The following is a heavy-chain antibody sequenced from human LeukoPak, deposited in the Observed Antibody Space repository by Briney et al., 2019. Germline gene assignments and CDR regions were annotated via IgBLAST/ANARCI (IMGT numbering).Heavy chain of an antibody. CDR1: GGSISSSSYY. D-gene: IGHD6-6*01. V-gene: IGHV4-39*01. J-gene: IGHJ4*02. CDR2: IYYSGST. CDR3: ARGARLFLAARWYFDY. Sequence: SETLSLTCTVSGGSISSSSYYWGWIRQPPGKGLEWIGSIYYSGSTYYNPSLKSRVTISADTSKNQFSLKLSSVTAADTAVYYCARGARLFLAARWYFDYWGQGTLVTVSS.